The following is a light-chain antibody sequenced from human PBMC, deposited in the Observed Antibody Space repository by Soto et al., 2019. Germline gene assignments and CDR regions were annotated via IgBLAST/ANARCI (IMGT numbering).Light chain of an antibody. CDR3: QHYNNGPR. V-gene: IGKV3-15*01. CDR1: QTINNN. J-gene: IGKJ1*01. CDR2: GAS. Sequence: ETVMTQSPATLSVSPGEGATLSRRASQTINNNLAWYKQKPGQAPRLLIYGASRRATGVPARFSGSGSGTEFTLTIRSLQSEDFAVYYCQHYNNGPRFGQGTKVDIK.